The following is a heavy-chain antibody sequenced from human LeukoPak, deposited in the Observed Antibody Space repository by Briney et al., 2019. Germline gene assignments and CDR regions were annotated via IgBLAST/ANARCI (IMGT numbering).Heavy chain of an antibody. D-gene: IGHD1-26*01. CDR3: TTDKGQWEQLVWFDP. CDR2: IKSKTDGGTT. V-gene: IGHV3-15*01. Sequence: GGSLRLSCAASGFTFSNAWMSWVRQAPGKGLEWVGRIKSKTDGGTTDYAAPVKGRFTISRDDSKNTLYLQMNSLKTEDTAVYYCTTDKGQWEQLVWFDPWGQGTLVTVSS. CDR1: GFTFSNAW. J-gene: IGHJ5*02.